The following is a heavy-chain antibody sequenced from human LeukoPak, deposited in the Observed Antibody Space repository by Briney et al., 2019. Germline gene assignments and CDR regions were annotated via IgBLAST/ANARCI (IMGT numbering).Heavy chain of an antibody. CDR3: ARGGNYWPQWWFDP. V-gene: IGHV4-59*01. CDR2: IYYTGST. D-gene: IGHD1-26*01. Sequence: NPSETLSLICTVSGGSISSYFWSWIRQPPGKGLEWIGYIYYTGSTSYNPSLKSRVTMSLDTSKNQFSLELNSVTPADTAVYYCARGGNYWPQWWFDPWGRGTLVSVSS. CDR1: GGSISSYF. J-gene: IGHJ5*02.